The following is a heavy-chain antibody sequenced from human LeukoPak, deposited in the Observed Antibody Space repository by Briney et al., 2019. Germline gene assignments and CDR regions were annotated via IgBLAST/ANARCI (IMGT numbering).Heavy chain of an antibody. Sequence: ASVKVSCKASGYTLTSYAMHWVRQAPGQRLERMGWINAGNGNTKYSQKFQGRVTITRDTSASTAYMELSSLRSEDTAVYYCVHSSGWYEDAFDIWGQGTMVTVSS. J-gene: IGHJ3*02. CDR1: GYTLTSYA. V-gene: IGHV1-3*01. CDR2: INAGNGNT. CDR3: VHSSGWYEDAFDI. D-gene: IGHD6-19*01.